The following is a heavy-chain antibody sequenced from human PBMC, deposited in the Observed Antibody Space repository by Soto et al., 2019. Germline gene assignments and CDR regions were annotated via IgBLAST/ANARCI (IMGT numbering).Heavy chain of an antibody. Sequence: QLVESGGGLTQAGGSLRLSCVGSGFFFNNYDMHWVRQVRGKGLEWVSAIGAADDPYYSVSVKGRFIVSRDNAQKSFYLQINNRRAADTAVYFGARAYTGQLPRRGDYYYALDVWGRGTTVTVSS. J-gene: IGHJ6*02. CDR1: GFFFNNYD. D-gene: IGHD2-2*01. V-gene: IGHV3-13*05. CDR3: ARAYTGQLPRRGDYYYALDV. CDR2: IGAADDP.